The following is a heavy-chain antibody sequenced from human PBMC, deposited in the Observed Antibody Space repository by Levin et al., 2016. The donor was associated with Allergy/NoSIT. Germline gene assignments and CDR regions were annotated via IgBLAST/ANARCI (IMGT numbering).Heavy chain of an antibody. Sequence: GESLKISCAASGFSISTKYMSWVRQAPGKGLEWVSTMYSAGSRYYADSVKGRFTISRDNSKNTLYLEMNSLRAEDTAVYYCARDADCTQDLCYTYFDYWGQGALVTVSS. CDR3: ARDADCTQDLCYTYFDY. J-gene: IGHJ4*02. CDR1: GFSISTKY. CDR2: MYSAGSR. V-gene: IGHV3-53*01. D-gene: IGHD2-8*01.